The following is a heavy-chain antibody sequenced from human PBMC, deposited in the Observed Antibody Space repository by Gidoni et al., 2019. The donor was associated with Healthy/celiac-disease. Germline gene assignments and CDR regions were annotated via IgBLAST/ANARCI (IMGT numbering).Heavy chain of an antibody. D-gene: IGHD2-15*01. Sequence: QVQLQQWGAGLLKPSETLSLTCAVYGGSFSGYYWSWIRQPPGKGLEWIGEINHSGSTNYNPSLTSRVTISVDTSKNQFSLKLSSVTAADTAVYYCARSTPFDYWGQGTLVTVSS. V-gene: IGHV4-34*01. CDR2: INHSGST. J-gene: IGHJ4*02. CDR1: GGSFSGYY. CDR3: ARSTPFDY.